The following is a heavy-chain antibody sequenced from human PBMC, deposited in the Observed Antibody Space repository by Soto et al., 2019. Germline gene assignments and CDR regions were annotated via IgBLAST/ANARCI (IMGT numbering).Heavy chain of an antibody. CDR3: ARHNRYFDWLSKYYMDV. D-gene: IGHD3-9*01. J-gene: IGHJ6*03. Sequence: GESLKISCKGSGYSFTSYWIGWVRQMPGKGLEWMGIIYPGDSDTRYSPSFQGQVTISADKSISTAYLQWSSLKASDTAMYYCARHNRYFDWLSKYYMDVWGKGTTVTV. CDR1: GYSFTSYW. V-gene: IGHV5-51*01. CDR2: IYPGDSDT.